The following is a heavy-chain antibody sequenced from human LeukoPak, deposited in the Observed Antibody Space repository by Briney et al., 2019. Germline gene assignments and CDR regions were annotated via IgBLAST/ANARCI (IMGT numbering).Heavy chain of an antibody. J-gene: IGHJ4*02. D-gene: IGHD3-22*01. CDR2: IYGSGGST. V-gene: IGHV3-23*01. CDR3: ANSAAYYYDSSGFDY. Sequence: GGSLRLSCAASGFTFSSYAMSWVRQAPGKGLEWVSAIYGSGGSTYYAASVKGRFTISRDNSKNTLYLQMNSLRAEDTAVYYCANSAAYYYDSSGFDYWGQGTLVT. CDR1: GFTFSSYA.